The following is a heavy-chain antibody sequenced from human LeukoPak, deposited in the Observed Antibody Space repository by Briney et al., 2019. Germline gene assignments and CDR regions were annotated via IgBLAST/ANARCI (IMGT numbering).Heavy chain of an antibody. V-gene: IGHV3-48*03. Sequence: GGSLRLSCAASGFTFSSYEMNWVRQAPGKGLEWVSYISSSGSTIYYADSVKGRFTISRDNAKNSLYLQMNGLRADDTATYYCARGATDTTRWFDPWGQGTLVTVSS. CDR1: GFTFSSYE. CDR2: ISSSGSTI. J-gene: IGHJ5*02. CDR3: ARGATDTTRWFDP. D-gene: IGHD1-7*01.